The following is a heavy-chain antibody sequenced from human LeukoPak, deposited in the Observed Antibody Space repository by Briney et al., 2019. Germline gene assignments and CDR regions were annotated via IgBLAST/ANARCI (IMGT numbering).Heavy chain of an antibody. Sequence: TSETLSLTCTVSGASISSYYWSWIRQPAGKGLEWIGRIYVGGSTTYNPSLESRVTMSLDTSKNQISLKVSSVTAADTAVYYCARDSGTTGEVKFDPWGQGTLVTVSS. D-gene: IGHD1-7*01. J-gene: IGHJ5*02. CDR3: ARDSGTTGEVKFDP. CDR1: GASISSYY. V-gene: IGHV4-4*07. CDR2: IYVGGST.